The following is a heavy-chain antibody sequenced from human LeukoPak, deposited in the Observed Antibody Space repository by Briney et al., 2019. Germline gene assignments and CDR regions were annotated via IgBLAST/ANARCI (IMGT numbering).Heavy chain of an antibody. CDR1: GFRFTNYG. J-gene: IGHJ4*02. Sequence: AGGSLRLSCAASGFRFTNYGMNRVRQAPGKGLEWVSYIGGTGDTTYYAASVKGRFTVSRDNSKSTLYLQMKSLRVEDTATYYCAKDPASFAYWGQGTLVTVSS. V-gene: IGHV3-23*01. CDR2: IGGTGDTT. CDR3: AKDPASFAY.